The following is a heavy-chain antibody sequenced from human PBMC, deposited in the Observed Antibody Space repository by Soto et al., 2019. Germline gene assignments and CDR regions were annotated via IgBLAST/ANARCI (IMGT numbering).Heavy chain of an antibody. CDR2: ISGSGGST. CDR3: AKDREYYYVSSGYPPPGYYYGMDV. Sequence: GGSLRLSCAASGFTFSSYAMSWVSKAPGKGLEWVSAISGSGGSTYYADSVKGRFTISRDNSKNTLYLQMNSLRAEDTAVYYCAKDREYYYVSSGYPPPGYYYGMDVWGQGTTVTVSS. J-gene: IGHJ6*02. D-gene: IGHD3-22*01. CDR1: GFTFSSYA. V-gene: IGHV3-23*01.